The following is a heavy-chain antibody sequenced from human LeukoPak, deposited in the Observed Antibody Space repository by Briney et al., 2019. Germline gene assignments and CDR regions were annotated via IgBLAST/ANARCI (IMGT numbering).Heavy chain of an antibody. J-gene: IGHJ4*02. Sequence: ASVKVSCKASGYTFTSYYMHWVRQAPGQGLEWMGIINPSGGSTSYAQKFQERVTITRDMSTSTAYMELSSLRSEDTAVYYCASASWLHIDYWGQGTLVTVSS. CDR3: ASASWLHIDY. V-gene: IGHV1-46*01. D-gene: IGHD5-24*01. CDR2: INPSGGST. CDR1: GYTFTSYY.